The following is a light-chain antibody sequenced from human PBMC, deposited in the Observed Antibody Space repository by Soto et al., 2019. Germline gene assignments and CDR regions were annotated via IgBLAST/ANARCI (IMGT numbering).Light chain of an antibody. CDR3: QQYKSWPPIT. CDR1: QSVSTY. Sequence: EVVLTQSPATLSLSPGERATLSCRASQSVSTYLAWYQQKPGQAPRLLIYDASNRATGIPARFSGSGSGTEFTLTISSLQSEDYAVYYCQQYKSWPPITFGQGTRLEIK. CDR2: DAS. V-gene: IGKV3-11*01. J-gene: IGKJ5*01.